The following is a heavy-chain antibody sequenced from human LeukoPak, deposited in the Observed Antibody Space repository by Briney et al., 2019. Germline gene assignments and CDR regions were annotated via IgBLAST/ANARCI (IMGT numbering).Heavy chain of an antibody. V-gene: IGHV4-31*03. J-gene: IGHJ5*02. Sequence: SETLSLTCTVSGGSISSGGYYWSWIRQHPGKGLEWIGYIYYSGSTYYNPSLKSRVTISVDTSKNQFSLKLSSVTAADTAVYYCAREMGIAARRGFDPWGQGTLVTVSS. CDR1: GGSISSGGYY. CDR2: IYYSGST. D-gene: IGHD6-6*01. CDR3: AREMGIAARRGFDP.